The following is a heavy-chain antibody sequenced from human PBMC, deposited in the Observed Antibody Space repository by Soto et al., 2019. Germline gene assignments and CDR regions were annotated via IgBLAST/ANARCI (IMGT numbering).Heavy chain of an antibody. CDR3: AKEPSTVTAVY. Sequence: EVQLLESGGGLVQPGGSLRLSCAASGFTFSSYAMSWVRQAPGKGLEWISAISGSGGSTYYADSVKGWFTISRDNSKNTRYLHMNSLRDEDTAVYYCAKEPSTVTAVYWGKGTLVTVSS. V-gene: IGHV3-23*01. CDR2: ISGSGGST. D-gene: IGHD4-4*01. CDR1: GFTFSSYA. J-gene: IGHJ4*02.